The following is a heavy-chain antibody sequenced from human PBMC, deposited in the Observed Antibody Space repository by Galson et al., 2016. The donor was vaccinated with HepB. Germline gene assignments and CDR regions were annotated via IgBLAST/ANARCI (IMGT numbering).Heavy chain of an antibody. D-gene: IGHD1-20*01. CDR1: GFTFSTYW. Sequence: SPRLSCGASGFTFSTYWMHWVRQAPGKGLVWLSRVNTDGSGAEYADSVKGRFTISRDNSKNTLYLEMNSLRAEDTAVYYCARDNWDDAGCVVDHWGQGTLVTVSS. V-gene: IGHV3-74*01. CDR3: ARDNWDDAGCVVDH. J-gene: IGHJ4*02. CDR2: VNTDGSGA.